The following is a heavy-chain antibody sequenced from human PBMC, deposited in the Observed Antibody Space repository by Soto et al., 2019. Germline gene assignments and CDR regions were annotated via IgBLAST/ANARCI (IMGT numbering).Heavy chain of an antibody. Sequence: GGSLRLSCAASGFTFSSYWMSWVRQAPGKGLEWVANIKQDGSEKYYVDSVKGRFTISRDNAKNSLYLQMNSLRAEDTAVYYCARDLPYYGSETSPPAFDCWGQETLLTV. D-gene: IGHD3-10*01. J-gene: IGHJ4*02. CDR1: GFTFSSYW. V-gene: IGHV3-7*01. CDR2: IKQDGSEK. CDR3: ARDLPYYGSETSPPAFDC.